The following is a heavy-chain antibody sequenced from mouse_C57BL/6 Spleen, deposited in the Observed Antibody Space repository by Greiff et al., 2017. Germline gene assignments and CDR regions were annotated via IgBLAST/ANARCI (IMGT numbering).Heavy chain of an antibody. CDR1: GFNIKDDY. Sequence: EVKLEESGAELVRPGASVKLSCTASGFNIKDDYMHWVKQRPEQGLEWIGWIDPENGDTEYASKFQGKATITADTSSNTAYLQLSSLTSEDTAVYYCTDYGPYGYDVGFAYWGQGTLVTVSA. V-gene: IGHV14-4*01. CDR3: TDYGPYGYDVGFAY. CDR2: IDPENGDT. D-gene: IGHD2-2*01. J-gene: IGHJ3*01.